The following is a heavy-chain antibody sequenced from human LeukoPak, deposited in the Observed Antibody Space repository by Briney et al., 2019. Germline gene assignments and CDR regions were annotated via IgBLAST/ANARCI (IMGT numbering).Heavy chain of an antibody. CDR2: ISSSSSYT. D-gene: IGHD2-15*01. CDR3: ARDLGYCSGGSCPGFDY. Sequence: GGSLRLSCAASGFTFSDYYMSWIRQAPGMGLEWVSYISSSSSYTNYADSVKGRFTISRDNAKNSLYLQMNSLRAEDTAVYYCARDLGYCSGGSCPGFDYWGQGTLVTVSS. V-gene: IGHV3-11*06. J-gene: IGHJ4*02. CDR1: GFTFSDYY.